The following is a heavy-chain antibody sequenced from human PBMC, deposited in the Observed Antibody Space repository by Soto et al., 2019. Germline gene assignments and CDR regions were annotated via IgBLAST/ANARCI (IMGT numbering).Heavy chain of an antibody. J-gene: IGHJ2*01. CDR2: IYYSGST. CDR3: ARGYYDRHWYFDL. V-gene: IGHV4-59*01. Sequence: QVQLQESGPGLVKPSETLSLTCTVSGGSISSYYWSWIRQPPGKGLEWIGYIYYSGSTNYNPSLKSRVTISVDTSKNQFSLKLSSVTAADTAVYYCARGYYDRHWYFDLWGRGTLVTVS. CDR1: GGSISSYY. D-gene: IGHD3-22*01.